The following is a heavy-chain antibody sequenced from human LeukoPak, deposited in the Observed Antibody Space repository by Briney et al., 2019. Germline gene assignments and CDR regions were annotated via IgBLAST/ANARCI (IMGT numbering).Heavy chain of an antibody. D-gene: IGHD5-24*01. CDR2: IYYSGST. CDR1: GGSISSYY. J-gene: IGHJ6*03. CDR3: ARGEVGYNYDSYYYFLDV. V-gene: IGHV4-59*01. Sequence: PSETLSLTCTDSGGSISSYYWSCIRQPPGKGLEWIGYIYYSGSTNYNPSLKSRVTISVDTSKNQFSLKLSSVTAADTAVYYCARGEVGYNYDSYYYFLDVGGKGTTVTVSS.